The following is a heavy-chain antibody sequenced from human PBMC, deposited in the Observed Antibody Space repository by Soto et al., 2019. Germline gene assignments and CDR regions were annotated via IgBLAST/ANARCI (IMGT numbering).Heavy chain of an antibody. CDR1: GFTFSSYA. Sequence: QVQLVESGGGVVQPGRSLRLSCAASGFTFSSYAMHWVRQAPGKGLEWVAVISYDGSNKYYADSVKGRFTISRDNSKNTLYLQMNSLRAEDTAVYYCARDPQDCRGGSCYYYYYGMDVWGQGTTVTVSS. D-gene: IGHD2-15*01. CDR3: ARDPQDCRGGSCYYYYYGMDV. V-gene: IGHV3-30-3*01. J-gene: IGHJ6*02. CDR2: ISYDGSNK.